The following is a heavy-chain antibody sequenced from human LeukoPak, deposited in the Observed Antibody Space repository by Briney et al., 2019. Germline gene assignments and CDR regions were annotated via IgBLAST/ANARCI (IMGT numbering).Heavy chain of an antibody. J-gene: IGHJ4*02. CDR1: GYTFGSYV. CDR3: AREGDDYGDYKY. D-gene: IGHD4-17*01. CDR2: ISAYNGNT. Sequence: GASVKVSCKASGYTFGSYVISWVRQAPGQGLEWMGWISAYNGNTNYAHNLQGRVTMTTDTSTSTAYMELRSLRSDDTAVYYCAREGDDYGDYKYWGQGTLVTVSS. V-gene: IGHV1-18*01.